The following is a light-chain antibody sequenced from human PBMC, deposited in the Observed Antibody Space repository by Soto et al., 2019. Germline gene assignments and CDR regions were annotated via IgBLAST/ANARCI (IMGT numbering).Light chain of an antibody. V-gene: IGKV3-20*01. CDR3: QQYGTSPIT. CDR1: QSVSSSY. CDR2: GAS. Sequence: EIVLTQSPGTLSLSPGERATLSCRASQSVSSSYLVWYQQKPGQAPRLLIYGASSRATGIPDRFSGSGSGTDFTLTISRLEPEDFAVYYCQQYGTSPITFGQGTRLEMK. J-gene: IGKJ5*01.